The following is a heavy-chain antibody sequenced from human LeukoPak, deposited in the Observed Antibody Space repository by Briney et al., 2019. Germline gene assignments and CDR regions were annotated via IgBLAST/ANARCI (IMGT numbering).Heavy chain of an antibody. D-gene: IGHD4-17*01. Sequence: PGGSLRLSCAASGFTFSSYAMSWVRQAPGKGLEWVSAISGSGGSTYYADSVKGRFTISRDNSKNTLYLQMNSLRAEDTAVYYCAKDHPTTEYYYYGMDAWGQGTTVTVSS. J-gene: IGHJ6*02. V-gene: IGHV3-23*01. CDR3: AKDHPTTEYYYYGMDA. CDR1: GFTFSSYA. CDR2: ISGSGGST.